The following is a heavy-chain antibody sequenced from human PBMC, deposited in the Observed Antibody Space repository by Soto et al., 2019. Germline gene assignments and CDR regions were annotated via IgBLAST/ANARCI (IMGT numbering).Heavy chain of an antibody. CDR2: IYYSGST. D-gene: IGHD2-15*01. Sequence: ETLSLTCTVSGGSISSYYWSWIRQPPGKGLEWIGYIYYSGSTNYNPSLKSRVTISVDTSKNQFSLKLSSVTAADTAVYYCARQLGYCSGGSCHRWFDPWGQGTLVTVSS. CDR3: ARQLGYCSGGSCHRWFDP. V-gene: IGHV4-59*08. J-gene: IGHJ5*02. CDR1: GGSISSYY.